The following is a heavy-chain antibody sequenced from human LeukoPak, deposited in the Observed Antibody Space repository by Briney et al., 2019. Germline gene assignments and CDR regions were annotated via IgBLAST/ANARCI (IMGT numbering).Heavy chain of an antibody. CDR1: GFTFSSFA. CDR3: AKDRSCTGSSCNVGS. J-gene: IGHJ3*01. CDR2: ISGSGGST. Sequence: GGSLRLSCAASGFTFSSFAMSWVRQAPGKGLEWVSAISGSGGSTYYADSVKGRFTISRDNSKNTLILQMNSLRAEDTAVYYCAKDRSCTGSSCNVGSWGQGTMVTVSS. D-gene: IGHD2-2*01. V-gene: IGHV3-23*01.